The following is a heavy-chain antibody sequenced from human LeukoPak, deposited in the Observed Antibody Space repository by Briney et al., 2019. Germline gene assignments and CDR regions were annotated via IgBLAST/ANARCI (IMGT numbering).Heavy chain of an antibody. CDR2: IIPILDVA. D-gene: IGHD1-14*01. Sequence: SVKVSCKASGGTFNSYALSWVRQAPGQGLEWMGRIIPILDVAIYAQKFQGTVTITADKSTGTAYMELSSLRSEDTALYYCATGEGLDSWGQGTLVTVSS. J-gene: IGHJ5*01. CDR1: GGTFNSYA. V-gene: IGHV1-69*04. CDR3: ATGEGLDS.